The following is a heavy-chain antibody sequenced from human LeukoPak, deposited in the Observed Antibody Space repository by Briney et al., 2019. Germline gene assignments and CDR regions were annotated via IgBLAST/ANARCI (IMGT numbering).Heavy chain of an antibody. CDR2: VDPEDGET. CDR3: ATGTVVGGGYNAMDV. Sequence: ASVKISCKVSGYTFTDNYMHWVQQAPGKGLEWMGLVDPEDGETIYAENFQGRITITADTSTDTAYMELTSLRSEDTALYYCATGTVVGGGYNAMDVWGQGTTVTVSS. J-gene: IGHJ6*02. V-gene: IGHV1-69-2*01. CDR1: GYTFTDNY. D-gene: IGHD4-23*01.